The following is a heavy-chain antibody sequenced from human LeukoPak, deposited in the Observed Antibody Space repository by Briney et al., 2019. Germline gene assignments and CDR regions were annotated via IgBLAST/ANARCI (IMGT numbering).Heavy chain of an antibody. CDR1: GFTFSSYG. Sequence: QAGGSLRLSCAASGFTFSSYGMHWVRQAPGKGLEWVAFIRYDGSNKYYADSVKGRFTISRDNSKNTLYLQMNSLRAEDTAVYYCAKDAASSSHYMDVWGKGTTVTISS. CDR2: IRYDGSNK. D-gene: IGHD2-2*01. V-gene: IGHV3-30*02. J-gene: IGHJ6*03. CDR3: AKDAASSSHYMDV.